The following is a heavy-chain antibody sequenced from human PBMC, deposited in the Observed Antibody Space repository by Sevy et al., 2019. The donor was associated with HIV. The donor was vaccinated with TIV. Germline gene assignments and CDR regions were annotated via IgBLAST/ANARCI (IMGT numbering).Heavy chain of an antibody. V-gene: IGHV1-18*01. CDR2: ISAYNGNT. CDR3: ARGAQYCSGGSCYPFAPAGMDV. CDR1: GYTFTSYG. D-gene: IGHD2-15*01. J-gene: IGHJ6*02. Sequence: ASVKVSCKASGYTFTSYGISWVRQAPGQGLEWMGWISAYNGNTNYAQKLQGRVTMTTDTSTSTAYMGLRSLRSDDTAVYYCARGAQYCSGGSCYPFAPAGMDVWGQGTTVTVSS.